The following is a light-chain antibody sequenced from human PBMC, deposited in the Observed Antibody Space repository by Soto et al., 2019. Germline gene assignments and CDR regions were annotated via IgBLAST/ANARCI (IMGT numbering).Light chain of an antibody. J-gene: IGKJ5*01. CDR1: QSINSH. CDR3: QQSYSTPIT. Sequence: DIQITQSPSSLSSSVLETFTITCGASQSINSHLNWYQQKPGKAPNLLIYTASSLQSGVPSRFSGSGSGTDFTLTISSLQPEDFATYYCQQSYSTPITFGQGTRLEIK. CDR2: TAS. V-gene: IGKV1-39*01.